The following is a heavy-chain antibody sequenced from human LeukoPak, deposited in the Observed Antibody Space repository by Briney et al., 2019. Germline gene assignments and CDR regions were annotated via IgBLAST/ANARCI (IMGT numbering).Heavy chain of an antibody. CDR2: INPNSGGT. CDR3: ARARALLTIFGVVTPYGMDV. D-gene: IGHD3-3*01. J-gene: IGHJ6*02. Sequence: ASVKVSCKASGYTFTGYYMHWVRQAPGQGLEWMGWINPNSGGTNYAQKFQGRVTMTRDTSISTAYMELSRLRSDDTAVYYCARARALLTIFGVVTPYGMDVWGQGTTVTVSS. V-gene: IGHV1-2*02. CDR1: GYTFTGYY.